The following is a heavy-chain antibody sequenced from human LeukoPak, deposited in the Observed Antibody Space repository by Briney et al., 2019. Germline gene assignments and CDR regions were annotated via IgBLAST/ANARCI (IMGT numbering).Heavy chain of an antibody. CDR2: IYSSGST. D-gene: IGHD2-15*01. CDR1: GGSISSYY. V-gene: IGHV4-4*07. J-gene: IGHJ3*02. Sequence: KSSETLSLTCTVSGGSISSYYWNWIRQPAGKGLEWIGRIYSSGSTNYNPSLKSRVAMSINASNNQFSLKLSSVTAADTAVYYCARCTSGSCLAFDIWGQETMVTVSS. CDR3: ARCTSGSCLAFDI.